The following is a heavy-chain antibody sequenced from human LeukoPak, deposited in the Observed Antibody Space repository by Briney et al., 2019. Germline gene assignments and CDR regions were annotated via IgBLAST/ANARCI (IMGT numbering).Heavy chain of an antibody. CDR1: GYTVSGYY. Sequence: ASVKVSCKASGYTVSGYYMHWVRQAPGQGLEWRGIINPSGGSTSYAQKFQGRVTMTRDMSTSTVYMELSSLRSEDTAVYYCANSISWGFAFDIWGQGTMVTVSS. CDR2: INPSGGST. V-gene: IGHV1-46*01. CDR3: ANSISWGFAFDI. D-gene: IGHD3-16*01. J-gene: IGHJ3*02.